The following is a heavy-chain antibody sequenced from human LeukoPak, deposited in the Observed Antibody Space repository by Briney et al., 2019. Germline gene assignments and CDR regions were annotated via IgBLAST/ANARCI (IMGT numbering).Heavy chain of an antibody. D-gene: IGHD1-14*01. CDR1: GGTFSSYA. Sequence: SVKVSFKASGGTFSSYAISWVRQAPGQGLEWMGGIIPIFGTANYAQKFQGRVTITADESTSTAYMELSSLRSEDTAVYYCARGKPRSGGYFDYWGQGTLVTVSP. CDR2: IIPIFGTA. V-gene: IGHV1-69*13. CDR3: ARGKPRSGGYFDY. J-gene: IGHJ4*02.